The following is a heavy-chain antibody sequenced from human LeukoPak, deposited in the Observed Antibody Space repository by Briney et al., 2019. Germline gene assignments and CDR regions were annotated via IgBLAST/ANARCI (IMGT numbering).Heavy chain of an antibody. CDR2: ISYDGINK. J-gene: IGHJ3*02. V-gene: IGHV3-30*04. D-gene: IGHD3-10*01. Sequence: GGSLRLSCAASGFSFSTYPMHWVRQAPGKGLEWVAFISYDGINKYYADSVKGRFTISRDNSKNTLYLQMNSLRAEDTAVYYCAKDFIRWFGELPYDAFDIWGQGTMVTVSS. CDR1: GFSFSTYP. CDR3: AKDFIRWFGELPYDAFDI.